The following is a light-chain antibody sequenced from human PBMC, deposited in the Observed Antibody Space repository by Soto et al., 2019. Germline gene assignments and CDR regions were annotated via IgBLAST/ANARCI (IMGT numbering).Light chain of an antibody. CDR1: QGISNS. CDR3: QQLNDYPDT. Sequence: DVQLTQSPSFLSASVGDRVTITCRASQGISNSLAWYQQKPGKAPKLLIYAASTLHSGVPSRFSGSGSGTEFTLTIGSLQAEDFATYYCQQLNDYPDTFGQGTKLEIK. J-gene: IGKJ2*01. CDR2: AAS. V-gene: IGKV1-9*01.